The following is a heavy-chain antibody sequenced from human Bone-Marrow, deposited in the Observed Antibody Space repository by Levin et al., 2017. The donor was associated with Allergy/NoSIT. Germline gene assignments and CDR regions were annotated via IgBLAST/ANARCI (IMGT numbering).Heavy chain of an antibody. Sequence: SETLSLTCTVSGGSINSGTYYWGWIRQPPGKGREWIGTIHYSGSTYYNPSLKSRVTISVDTSKNQFSLNLSSVTAADTAVYYCARLRPVDYWGQGTLVTVSS. J-gene: IGHJ4*02. CDR1: GGSINSGTYY. V-gene: IGHV4-39*01. D-gene: IGHD6-19*01. CDR2: IHYSGST. CDR3: ARLRPVDY.